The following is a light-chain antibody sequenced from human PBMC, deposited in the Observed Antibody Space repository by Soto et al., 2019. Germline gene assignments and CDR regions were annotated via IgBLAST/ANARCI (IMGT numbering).Light chain of an antibody. J-gene: IGKJ4*01. CDR2: GAA. V-gene: IGKV3-15*01. Sequence: EIVMTQSPATLSVSPGERATLSCRASQSVSSSLAWYQQKPGQAPRLLIYGAATRATGIPARFSGSGSGTEFTLTISSPQSEDFAVYYCQQYNNWPPLTFGGRTKVEIK. CDR1: QSVSSS. CDR3: QQYNNWPPLT.